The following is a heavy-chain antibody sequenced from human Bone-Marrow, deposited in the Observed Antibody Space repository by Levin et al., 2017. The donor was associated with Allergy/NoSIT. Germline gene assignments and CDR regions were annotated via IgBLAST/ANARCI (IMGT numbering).Heavy chain of an antibody. CDR1: GFTVNGNY. CDR2: IYGGGLT. D-gene: IGHD4-23*01. V-gene: IGHV3-53*01. CDR3: ARGLVHDRNPYGGGNWFDQ. J-gene: IGHJ5*02. Sequence: GGSLRLSCSASGFTVNGNYMHWVRQPPGKGLEWVSVIYGGGLTYYADPVKGRFTTSRDNSTNTLYLQMYTLRVEDPPVSTCARGLVHDRNPYGGGNWFDQWGLGTLVTVSS.